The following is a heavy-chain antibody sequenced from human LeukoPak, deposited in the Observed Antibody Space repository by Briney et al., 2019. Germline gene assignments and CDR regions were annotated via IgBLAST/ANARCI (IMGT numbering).Heavy chain of an antibody. D-gene: IGHD3-16*01. CDR1: GGSISRYY. J-gene: IGHJ4*02. V-gene: IGHV4-59*01. CDR2: IYSSGST. CDR3: ARDPSTFYFDY. Sequence: SDTLSLTCTVSGGSISRYYGSWIRQPPGKGLEGIGYIYSSGSTDYNPSLKSRVTISVDTSKSQVSLKLSSVTAADTAIYYCARDPSTFYFDYWGQGALVTVSS.